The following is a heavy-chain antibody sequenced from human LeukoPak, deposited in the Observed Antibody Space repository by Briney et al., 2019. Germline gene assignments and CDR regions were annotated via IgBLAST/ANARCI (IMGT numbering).Heavy chain of an antibody. D-gene: IGHD5-18*01. Sequence: PGGSLRLSCTTSGFTFGDYAMNWVRQAPGKGLEWVAFIGSKAYGGTTDYAASVKGRFTISRDDSKSITHLQMNSLKTEDTAVYYCVRRYSYAYGYFDSWGQGTLVTVSS. J-gene: IGHJ4*02. V-gene: IGHV3-49*04. CDR1: GFTFGDYA. CDR3: VRRYSYAYGYFDS. CDR2: IGSKAYGGTT.